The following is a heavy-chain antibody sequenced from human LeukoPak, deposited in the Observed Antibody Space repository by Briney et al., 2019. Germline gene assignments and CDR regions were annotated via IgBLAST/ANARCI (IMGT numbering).Heavy chain of an antibody. V-gene: IGHV1-46*01. CDR3: ATAFTIFGVVTMSLGLDY. CDR2: INPSGGST. Sequence: ASVKVSCKASGYSFTSYYMHWVRQAPGQGLEWMGIINPSGGSTGYAQNFQGRITMTEDTSTDTSYMELSSLRSEDTAVYYCATAFTIFGVVTMSLGLDYWGQGTLVTVSS. CDR1: GYSFTSYY. D-gene: IGHD3-3*01. J-gene: IGHJ4*02.